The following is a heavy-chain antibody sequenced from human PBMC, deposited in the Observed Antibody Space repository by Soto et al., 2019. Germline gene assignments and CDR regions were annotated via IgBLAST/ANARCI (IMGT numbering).Heavy chain of an antibody. D-gene: IGHD3-9*01. CDR2: ISGSGGST. J-gene: IGHJ2*01. Sequence: EVQLLESGGGLVQPGGSLRLSCAASGFTFSSYAMSWVRQAPGKGLEWVSVISGSGGSTYYADSVKGRFTISRDNSKNTLYLQMNSLRAEDTALYYCAKLYYDILTGYYIRDWYFDLWGRGTLVTVSS. CDR3: AKLYYDILTGYYIRDWYFDL. V-gene: IGHV3-23*01. CDR1: GFTFSSYA.